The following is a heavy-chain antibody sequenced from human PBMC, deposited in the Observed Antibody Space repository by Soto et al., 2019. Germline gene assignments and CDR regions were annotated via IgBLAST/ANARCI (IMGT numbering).Heavy chain of an antibody. J-gene: IGHJ5*02. V-gene: IGHV4-59*01. Sequence: QVQLRESGPGVVKSSETLSLTCSVSGASISRYYWSWIRQSPGKGLVWIGYAYYSGDTGYNPSLKSRANMAIDTSKNQVSLNLNSVTAADTAVYYCARDRSTYGGGGTGEVKENWFDPWGQGALVTVSS. CDR3: ARDRSTYGGGGTGEVKENWFDP. D-gene: IGHD2-8*01. CDR2: AYYSGDT. CDR1: GASISRYY.